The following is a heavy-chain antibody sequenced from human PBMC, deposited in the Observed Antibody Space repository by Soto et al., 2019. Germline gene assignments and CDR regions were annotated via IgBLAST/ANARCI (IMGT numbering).Heavy chain of an antibody. J-gene: IGHJ5*01. CDR1: GGTFSRLA. V-gene: IGHV1-69*06. D-gene: IGHD3-10*01. CDR2: IIPFFDEA. Sequence: QVQLVQSGAEVKKPGSSVKVSCKAFGGTFSRLAVSWVRQAPGLGLEWMGGIIPFFDEARYERKFQGRLTITADKSTGTAYMELSSLTSDDTAVYYCATEKTIRGPPDSCGQGTLVTVSS. CDR3: ATEKTIRGPPDS.